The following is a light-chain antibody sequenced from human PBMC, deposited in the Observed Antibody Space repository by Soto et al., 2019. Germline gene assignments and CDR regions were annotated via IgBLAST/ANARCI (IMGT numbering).Light chain of an antibody. Sequence: DIQMTQSPSSLSASVGDRVTITCRASQGISNNLAWYQQKPGKVPKLLIYGASTLQSGVPSRFSGSRSGTDFPLTISSLQPEDVATYYCQKYHSAPLTFGQGTKVEFK. CDR2: GAS. J-gene: IGKJ1*01. CDR1: QGISNN. CDR3: QKYHSAPLT. V-gene: IGKV1-27*01.